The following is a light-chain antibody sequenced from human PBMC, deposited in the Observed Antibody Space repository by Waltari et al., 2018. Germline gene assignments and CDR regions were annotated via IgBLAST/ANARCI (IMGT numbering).Light chain of an antibody. V-gene: IGLV1-44*01. CDR3: AAWDDSLSAYV. CDR1: SSNLGSNA. CDR2: YDN. Sequence: QPALTQPPSASGTPGQWVSVSCSGSSSNLGSNAVTWYQQLPGMAPKLLIYYDNQRPSGVPDRVSGSKSGTSASLAISGLQSEDEADYICAAWDDSLSAYVFGTGTKVTVL. J-gene: IGLJ1*01.